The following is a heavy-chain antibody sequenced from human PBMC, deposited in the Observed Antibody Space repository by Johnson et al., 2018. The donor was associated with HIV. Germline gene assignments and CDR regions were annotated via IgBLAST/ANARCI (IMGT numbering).Heavy chain of an antibody. CDR3: AKDSYSDSQFLDAFDI. CDR1: GFTFSSYD. CDR2: IGTAGDT. J-gene: IGHJ3*02. Sequence: VQLVEFGGGLVQPGGSLRLSCAASGFTFSSYDMHWVRQATGKGLEWVSAIGTAGDTYYPGSVKGRFTISRENAKNTLYVQLNSLRAEDTAVYCAKDSYSDSQFLDAFDIWGQGTVVTVSS. V-gene: IGHV3-13*01. D-gene: IGHD1-26*01.